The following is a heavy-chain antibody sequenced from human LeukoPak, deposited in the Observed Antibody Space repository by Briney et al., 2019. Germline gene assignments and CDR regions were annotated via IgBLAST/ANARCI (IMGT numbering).Heavy chain of an antibody. Sequence: PGGSLRLSCAASGFTFSSYGMHWVRQAPGKGLEWVAVISYDGSNKYYADSVKGRFTISRDNSKNTLYLQMNSLRAEDTAVYYCAKDGSSGIVGATPTIDYWGQGTLVTVSS. CDR1: GFTFSSYG. V-gene: IGHV3-30*18. CDR3: AKDGSSGIVGATPTIDY. CDR2: ISYDGSNK. J-gene: IGHJ4*02. D-gene: IGHD1-26*01.